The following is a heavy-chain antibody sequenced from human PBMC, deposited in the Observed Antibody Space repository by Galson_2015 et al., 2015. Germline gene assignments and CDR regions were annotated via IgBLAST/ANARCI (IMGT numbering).Heavy chain of an antibody. J-gene: IGHJ4*02. CDR2: IYHSGRT. V-gene: IGHV4-39*01. D-gene: IGHD1-20*01. CDR3: ARQGSSYNWFDY. Sequence: WIRQPPGKGLEWIGTIYHSGRTYYNPSLKSRVTISVDTPKNQFSLNLSSVTAADTAVYYCARQGSSYNWFDYWGQGTLVTVSS.